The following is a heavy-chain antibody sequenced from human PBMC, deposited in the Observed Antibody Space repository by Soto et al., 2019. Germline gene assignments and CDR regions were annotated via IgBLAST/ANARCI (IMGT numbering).Heavy chain of an antibody. V-gene: IGHV3-30-3*01. J-gene: IGHJ3*02. CDR2: ISYDGNTK. CDR1: GFTFNTYA. D-gene: IGHD3-22*01. CDR3: ARDPGLTMVVRRGFDI. Sequence: QVQLVASGGGVVQPEQSLRLSCVDSGFTFNTYAMHWVRQTPDKGLEWVAVISYDGNTKAYADFVKGRFTISRDNSKNTLYVQMNSLRVEDTAMYYCARDPGLTMVVRRGFDIWGQGTMVTVSS.